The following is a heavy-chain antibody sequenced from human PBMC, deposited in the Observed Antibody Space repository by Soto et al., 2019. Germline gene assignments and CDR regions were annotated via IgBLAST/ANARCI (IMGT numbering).Heavy chain of an antibody. CDR3: AHAYYYFWSGYYPVYAFDI. D-gene: IGHD3-3*01. CDR2: IYWDDDK. J-gene: IGHJ3*02. CDR1: GFSLSTSGVG. Sequence: QITLKESGPTLVKPTQTLTLTCTFSGFSLSTSGVGVGWIRQPPGKALEWLALIYWDDDKRYSPSLKSRLTITKDTSKNQVVLTMTNMDPVDTATYYCAHAYYYFWSGYYPVYAFDIWGQGTMVTVSS. V-gene: IGHV2-5*02.